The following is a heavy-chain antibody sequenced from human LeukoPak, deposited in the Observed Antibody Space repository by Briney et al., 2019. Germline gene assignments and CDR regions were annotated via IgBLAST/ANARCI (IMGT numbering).Heavy chain of an antibody. J-gene: IGHJ4*02. CDR3: TTDPLTYYYDSSGHYYIDY. CDR1: GFTFSSYA. Sequence: GGSLRLSCAAPGFTFSSYAMSWVRQAPGKGLEWVARIKSKSDGGTADYAAPVKGGFSISRDDSKNTLYLQMNSLKTEDTAVYYCTTDPLTYYYDSSGHYYIDYWGQGTLVTVSS. D-gene: IGHD3-22*01. V-gene: IGHV3-15*01. CDR2: IKSKSDGGTA.